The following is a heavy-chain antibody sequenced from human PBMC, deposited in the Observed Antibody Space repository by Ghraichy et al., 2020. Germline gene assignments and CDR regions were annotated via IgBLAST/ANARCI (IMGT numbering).Heavy chain of an antibody. CDR1: GFSFSSYW. CDR3: ARELMIAAAGTQSFAVHPDPLDY. J-gene: IGHJ4*02. CDR2: IKQDGSEK. V-gene: IGHV3-7*01. D-gene: IGHD6-13*01. Sequence: GESLNISCAASGFSFSSYWMSWVRQAPGKGLEWVANIKQDGSEKYYVDSVKGRFTISRDNAKNSLYLQMNSLRAEDTAVYYCARELMIAAAGTQSFAVHPDPLDYWGQGTLVTVSS.